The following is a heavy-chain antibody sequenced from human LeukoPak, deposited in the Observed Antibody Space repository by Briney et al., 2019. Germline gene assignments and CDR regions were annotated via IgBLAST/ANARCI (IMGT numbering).Heavy chain of an antibody. Sequence: SETLSLTCTVSGGTISSSSYYWGWIRQPPGKGLEWIGSIYYSGSTYYNPSLKSRVTISVDTSKNQFSLKLSSVTAADTAVYYCARHTPYSSGWYFDLWGRGTLVPVSS. CDR3: ARHTPYSSGWYFDL. V-gene: IGHV4-39*01. J-gene: IGHJ2*01. CDR2: IYYSGST. CDR1: GGTISSSSYY. D-gene: IGHD5-18*01.